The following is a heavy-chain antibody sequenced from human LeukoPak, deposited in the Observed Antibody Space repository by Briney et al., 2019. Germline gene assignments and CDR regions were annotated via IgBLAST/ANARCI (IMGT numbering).Heavy chain of an antibody. Sequence: GSLRLSCAASGFTFSSYEMNWVRQAPGKGLEWVSSISSSGCTIYYADSVKGRFTISRDNAKNSLYLQMNSLRAEDTAVYYCARDDGDYAFDYWGQGTLVTVSS. CDR1: GFTFSSYE. D-gene: IGHD4-17*01. CDR2: ISSSGCTI. V-gene: IGHV3-48*03. J-gene: IGHJ4*02. CDR3: ARDDGDYAFDY.